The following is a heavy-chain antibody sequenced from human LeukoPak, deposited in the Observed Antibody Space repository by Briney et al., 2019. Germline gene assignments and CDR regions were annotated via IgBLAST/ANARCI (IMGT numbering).Heavy chain of an antibody. CDR2: ISWNSGSI. D-gene: IGHD1-1*01. V-gene: IGHV3-9*01. CDR1: GFTFSSYA. J-gene: IGHJ4*02. CDR3: AKDKATGTTGPFDY. Sequence: PGGSLRLSCVASGFTFSSYAMTWFRQAPGKGLEWVSGISWNSGSIGYADSVKGRFTISRDNAKNSLYLQMNSLRAEDTALYYCAKDKATGTTGPFDYWGQGTLVTVSS.